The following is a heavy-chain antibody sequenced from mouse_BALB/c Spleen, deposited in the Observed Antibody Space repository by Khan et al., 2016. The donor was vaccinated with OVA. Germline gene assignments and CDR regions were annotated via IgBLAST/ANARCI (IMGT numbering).Heavy chain of an antibody. CDR2: INPSTGYT. CDR1: GYTFANYW. J-gene: IGHJ2*01. Sequence: QVQLQQPGAELAKPGASVKMSCKASGYTFANYWMHWVKQRPGQGLDWIGYINPSTGYTDYNQKFKDKATLTADKSSSTAYMQLSSLTSEDSAVYYCSRLGSSYGTTFDYWGQGTTLTVSS. CDR3: SRLGSSYGTTFDY. D-gene: IGHD1-1*01. V-gene: IGHV1-7*01.